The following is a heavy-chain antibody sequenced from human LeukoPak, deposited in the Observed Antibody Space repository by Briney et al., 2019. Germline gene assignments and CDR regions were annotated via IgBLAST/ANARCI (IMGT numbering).Heavy chain of an antibody. Sequence: PGGSLRLSCAASGFTFSSYGMHWVRQAPGKGLEWVAVISYDGSNKYYADSVKGRFTISRDNSKNTLYLQMNSLRAEDTAVYYCAKDYGDGRVYYFDYWGQGTLVTVSS. CDR1: GFTFSSYG. CDR2: ISYDGSNK. CDR3: AKDYGDGRVYYFDY. V-gene: IGHV3-30*18. J-gene: IGHJ4*02. D-gene: IGHD4-17*01.